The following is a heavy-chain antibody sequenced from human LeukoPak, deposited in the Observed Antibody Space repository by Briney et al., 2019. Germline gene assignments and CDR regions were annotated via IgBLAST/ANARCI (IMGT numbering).Heavy chain of an antibody. D-gene: IGHD6-19*01. Sequence: GRSLRLSCAASGFTFSSYGMHWVRQAPGKGLEWVAVISYDGSNKYYADSVKGRFTISRDNSKNTLHLQMNSLRAEDTAVYYCAKDRAIAVAGNHGMDVWGQGTTVTVSS. CDR2: ISYDGSNK. V-gene: IGHV3-30*18. J-gene: IGHJ6*02. CDR1: GFTFSSYG. CDR3: AKDRAIAVAGNHGMDV.